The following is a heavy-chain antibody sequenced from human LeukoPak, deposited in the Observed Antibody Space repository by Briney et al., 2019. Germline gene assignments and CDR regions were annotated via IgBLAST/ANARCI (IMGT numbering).Heavy chain of an antibody. J-gene: IGHJ3*02. D-gene: IGHD3-22*01. CDR3: AREYYPIAITMIVSDAFDI. CDR2: ISSSSTYI. Sequence: PGGSLRLSCAASGFTFSSYSMNWVRQAPGKGLAWVSSISSSSTYIYYADSVKGRFTISRDNAKNSLYLQMNSLRAEDTAVYYCAREYYPIAITMIVSDAFDIWGQGTMVTVSS. V-gene: IGHV3-21*01. CDR1: GFTFSSYS.